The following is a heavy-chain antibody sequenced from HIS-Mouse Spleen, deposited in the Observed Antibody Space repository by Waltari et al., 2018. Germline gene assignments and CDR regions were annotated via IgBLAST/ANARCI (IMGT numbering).Heavy chain of an antibody. CDR3: ARGGLAAAGWYFDL. CDR2: IDSGGST. CDR1: GFTVSSNY. D-gene: IGHD6-13*01. V-gene: IGHV3-53*01. J-gene: IGHJ2*01. Sequence: EVQLVESGGGLIQPGGSLRLSCAASGFTVSSNYMSWVRQAPGKGLEGVTVIDSGGSTYYADSVKGRFTISRDNSKNTLYLQMNSRRAEDTAVYYCARGGLAAAGWYFDLWGRGTLVTVSS.